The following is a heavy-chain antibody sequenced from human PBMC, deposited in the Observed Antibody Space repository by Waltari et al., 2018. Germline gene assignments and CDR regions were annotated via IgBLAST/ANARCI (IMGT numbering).Heavy chain of an antibody. CDR3: ARGRTYYDFWSGYSSLAEYFQH. V-gene: IGHV4-34*01. CDR2: INHSGST. Sequence: QVQLQQWGAGLLKPSETLSLACAVYGGSFSGYYWSWSRQPPGHGLEWIEEINHSGSTNYNPSLKSRVTISVDTSKNQFSLKLSSVTAADTAVYYCARGRTYYDFWSGYSSLAEYFQHWGQGTLVTVSS. J-gene: IGHJ1*01. CDR1: GGSFSGYY. D-gene: IGHD3-3*01.